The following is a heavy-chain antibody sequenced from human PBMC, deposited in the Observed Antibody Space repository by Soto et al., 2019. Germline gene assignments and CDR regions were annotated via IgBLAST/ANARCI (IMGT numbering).Heavy chain of an antibody. D-gene: IGHD3-3*01. CDR2: ISGSGGST. Sequence: GGSLRLSCAASGFTFSSYAMSWVRQAPGKGLEWVSAISGSGGSTYYADSVKGRFTISRDNSKNTLYLQMNSLRAEDTAVYYCAKACLVLRFLEWLAHDAFDIWGQGTMVTVSS. CDR1: GFTFSSYA. V-gene: IGHV3-23*01. CDR3: AKACLVLRFLEWLAHDAFDI. J-gene: IGHJ3*02.